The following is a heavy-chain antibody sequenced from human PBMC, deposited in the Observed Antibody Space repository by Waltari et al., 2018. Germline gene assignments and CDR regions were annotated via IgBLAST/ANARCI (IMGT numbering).Heavy chain of an antibody. CDR3: ARDAPKAVAGTGESNAFDI. CDR2: IYTSGST. J-gene: IGHJ3*02. CDR1: GGSISSYY. Sequence: QVQLQESGPGLVKPSETLSLTCTVSGGSISSYYWSWIRQPAGKGLEWIGRIYTSGSTNYNPALKSRVTMSVDTSKNQCSLKLSSVTAADTAVYYCARDAPKAVAGTGESNAFDIWGQGTMVTVSS. V-gene: IGHV4-4*07. D-gene: IGHD6-19*01.